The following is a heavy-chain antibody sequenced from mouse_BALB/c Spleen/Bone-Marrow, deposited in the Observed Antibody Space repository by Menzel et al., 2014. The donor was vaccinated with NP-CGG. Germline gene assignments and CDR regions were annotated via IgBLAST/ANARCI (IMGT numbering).Heavy chain of an antibody. CDR1: GFNIKDTY. Sequence: EVKLMESGAEIVKPGASVKLSCTASGFNIKDTYMHWAKQRPEQGLEWIGRIDPANGNTKYDPKFQGKATITADTSSNTAYLQLSSLSSEDTAVYYCARWLLPYGLDYWGQGTSVTVSS. CDR2: IDPANGNT. J-gene: IGHJ4*01. CDR3: ARWLLPYGLDY. D-gene: IGHD2-3*01. V-gene: IGHV14-3*02.